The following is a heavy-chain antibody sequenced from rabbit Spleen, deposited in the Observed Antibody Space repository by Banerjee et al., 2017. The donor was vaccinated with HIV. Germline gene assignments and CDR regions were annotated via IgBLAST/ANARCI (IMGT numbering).Heavy chain of an antibody. CDR1: GFSFSYSDY. Sequence: QSLEESGGDLVKPGASLTLTCTASGFSFSYSDYMCWVRQPPGKGPEWIACIGAGVSYTTYYASWAKGRFTISKTSSTTVTLQMTSLTAADTATYFCARTFSDSGWNIDLWGQGTLVTVS. J-gene: IGHJ4*01. CDR2: IGAGVSYTT. CDR3: ARTFSDSGWNIDL. V-gene: IGHV1S40*01. D-gene: IGHD1-1*01.